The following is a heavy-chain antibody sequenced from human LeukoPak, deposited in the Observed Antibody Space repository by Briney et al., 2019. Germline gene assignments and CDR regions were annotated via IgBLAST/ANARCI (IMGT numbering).Heavy chain of an antibody. D-gene: IGHD3-3*01. CDR1: GGSFSGYY. J-gene: IGHJ3*02. CDR3: AGTIFGVVIIRGAFDI. CDR2: TNHSGST. Sequence: PSETLSLTCAVYGGSFSGYYWSWIRQPPGKGLEWIGETNHSGSTNYNPSLKSRVTISVDTSKNQFSLKLSSVTAADTAVYYCAGTIFGVVIIRGAFDIWGQGTMVTVSS. V-gene: IGHV4-34*01.